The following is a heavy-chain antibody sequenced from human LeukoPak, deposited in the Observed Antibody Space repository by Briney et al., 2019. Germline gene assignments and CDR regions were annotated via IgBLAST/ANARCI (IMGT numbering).Heavy chain of an antibody. D-gene: IGHD6-13*01. Sequence: GESLKISCKGSGYSFTSYWIGWVRQMPGKGLEWMEIIYPGDSDTRYSPSFQGQVTISADKSISTAYLQWSSLKASDTAMYYCARQIRYSSSWRDAFDIWGQGTMVTVSS. CDR2: IYPGDSDT. J-gene: IGHJ3*02. CDR3: ARQIRYSSSWRDAFDI. V-gene: IGHV5-51*01. CDR1: GYSFTSYW.